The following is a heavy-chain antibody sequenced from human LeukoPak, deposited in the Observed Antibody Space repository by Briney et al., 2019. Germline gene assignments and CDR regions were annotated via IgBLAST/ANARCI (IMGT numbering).Heavy chain of an antibody. V-gene: IGHV4-59*01. CDR3: ARADIPPGMDV. Sequence: SETLSLTCTVSGGSISSYYWSWIRQPPGKGLEWIGYIYYSGSTNYNPSLKSRVTIPVDTSKNQFSLKLSSVTAADTAVYYCARADIPPGMDVWGQGTTVTVSS. J-gene: IGHJ6*02. CDR2: IYYSGST. D-gene: IGHD2-21*01. CDR1: GGSISSYY.